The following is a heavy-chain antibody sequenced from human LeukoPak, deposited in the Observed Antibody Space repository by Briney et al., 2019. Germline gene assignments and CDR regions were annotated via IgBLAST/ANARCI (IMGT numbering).Heavy chain of an antibody. Sequence: ASVKVSRKASGYTFTRQYIHWLRQAPGQGLEWMGWINPKSGATNYAQMFQGRCSMTRDTSISTAHMVLSSLGSDDTAVYYCARDCSRATCYNVFDSWGEGSLVTVSS. CDR2: INPKSGAT. J-gene: IGHJ4*02. V-gene: IGHV1-2*02. CDR3: ARDCSRATCYNVFDS. CDR1: GYTFTRQY. D-gene: IGHD5-24*01.